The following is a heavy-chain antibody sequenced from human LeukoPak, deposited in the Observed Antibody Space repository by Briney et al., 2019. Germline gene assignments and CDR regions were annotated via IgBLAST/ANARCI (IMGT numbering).Heavy chain of an antibody. Sequence: SETLSLTCTVSGGSISSYYWSWIRQPPGKGLEWTGYIYYSGSTNYNPSLKSRVTISVDTSKNQFSLKLSSVTAADTAVYYCARLSPDAFDIWGQGTMVTVSS. CDR1: GGSISSYY. CDR3: ARLSPDAFDI. V-gene: IGHV4-59*08. J-gene: IGHJ3*02. CDR2: IYYSGST.